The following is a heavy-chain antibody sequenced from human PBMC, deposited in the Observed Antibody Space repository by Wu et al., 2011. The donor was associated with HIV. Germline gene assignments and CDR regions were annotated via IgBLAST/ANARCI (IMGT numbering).Heavy chain of an antibody. Sequence: QVQLVQSGAEVKKPGASVKVSCKASGYTLNSYGFSWVRQAPGLGLEWMGWISGYNGNTNYAQKLQGRVTMTIDRSTSTASMELRSLRSEDTAVYYCARDRITMLRGVPFDYWGQGTLVTVSS. D-gene: IGHD3-10*01. CDR1: GYTLNSYG. V-gene: IGHV1-18*01. CDR2: ISGYNGNT. CDR3: ARDRITMLRGVPFDY. J-gene: IGHJ4*02.